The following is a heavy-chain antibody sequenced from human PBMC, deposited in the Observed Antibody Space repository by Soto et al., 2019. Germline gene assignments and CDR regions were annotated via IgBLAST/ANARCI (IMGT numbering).Heavy chain of an antibody. CDR1: GYTFTGYY. CDR3: ARGGTSETDY. Sequence: QVQLVQSGAEVKKPGASVKVSCKSSGYTFTGYYMHWVRQAPGQGLEWMGWINPNSGGTINAQKFQGRLTMTTDTSISTAYMELSRMKSDDTALSYCARGGTSETDYWGQGTQVIVSS. V-gene: IGHV1-2*02. J-gene: IGHJ4*02. CDR2: INPNSGGT.